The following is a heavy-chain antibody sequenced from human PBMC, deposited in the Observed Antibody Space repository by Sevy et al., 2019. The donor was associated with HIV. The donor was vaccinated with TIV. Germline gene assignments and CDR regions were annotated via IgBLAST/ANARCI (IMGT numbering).Heavy chain of an antibody. Sequence: ASVKVSCKVSGYTLSQISMHWVRQAPGKGLEWMGSFDPEDGETIYAQKFQASVTMTEDTSTDTAYMELSSLRSDDTTVYYCATTKDYYDSSGSPFDSWGQGTLVTVSS. CDR3: ATTKDYYDSSGSPFDS. CDR1: GYTLSQIS. D-gene: IGHD3-22*01. V-gene: IGHV1-24*01. J-gene: IGHJ4*02. CDR2: FDPEDGET.